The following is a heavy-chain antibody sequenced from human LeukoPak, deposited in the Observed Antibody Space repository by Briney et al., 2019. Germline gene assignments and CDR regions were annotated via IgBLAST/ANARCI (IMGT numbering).Heavy chain of an antibody. CDR2: IKQDGTEK. D-gene: IGHD3-10*01. J-gene: IGHJ4*02. V-gene: IGHV3-7*01. CDR1: GFTFTTYW. Sequence: GESLRLSCAASGFTFTTYWMSWVRQAPGKGLEWVANIKQDGTEKYYVDSVKGRFTISRDNAKNSLYLQMNSLRVEDTAVYYCAKEEEYYYGSGSYSLPPDYWGQGTLVTVSS. CDR3: AKEEEYYYGSGSYSLPPDY.